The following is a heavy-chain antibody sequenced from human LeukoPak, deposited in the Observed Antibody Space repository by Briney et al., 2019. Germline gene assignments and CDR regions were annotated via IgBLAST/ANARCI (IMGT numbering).Heavy chain of an antibody. Sequence: GASVKVSCKACGYSFTSYYMHWVRQAPGQGLELMGIVNPSDGSTSYAQKFQGRVTMTRDTSTSTVYMELSSLRSDDTAVYYCARRVYCSSTSCYHYYYYMDVWGKGTTVTVSS. CDR1: GYSFTSYY. D-gene: IGHD2-2*01. V-gene: IGHV1-46*03. CDR2: VNPSDGST. CDR3: ARRVYCSSTSCYHYYYYMDV. J-gene: IGHJ6*03.